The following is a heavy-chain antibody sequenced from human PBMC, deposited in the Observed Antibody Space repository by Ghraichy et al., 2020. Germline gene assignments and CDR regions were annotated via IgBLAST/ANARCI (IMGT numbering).Heavy chain of an antibody. CDR2: VTHRGTS. J-gene: IGHJ4*02. Sequence: SETLSLTCAVDDGSFSGLYWTWIRHSPGKGLEWVGEVTHRGTSEYNPSLRGRVIISADASKRQFSLRLDSVTATDSGIYYCARGFFTKYFYVWGQGTQVTVSS. CDR1: DGSFSGLY. CDR3: ARGFFTKYFYV. V-gene: IGHV4-34*01. D-gene: IGHD2-8*01.